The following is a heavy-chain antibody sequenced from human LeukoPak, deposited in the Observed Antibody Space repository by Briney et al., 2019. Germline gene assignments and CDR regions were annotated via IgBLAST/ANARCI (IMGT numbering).Heavy chain of an antibody. D-gene: IGHD3-10*01. CDR3: AREVRFRAYFDL. CDR1: GFTLSSYW. J-gene: IGHJ2*01. Sequence: GGSLRLSCAASGFTLSSYWMSWVRQAPGKGLEWVANIKQDGSEKYSGDSVKGRFTISRDNAKNSLYLQMNSLRAEDTAVYYCAREVRFRAYFDLWGRGTLVTVSS. V-gene: IGHV3-7*01. CDR2: IKQDGSEK.